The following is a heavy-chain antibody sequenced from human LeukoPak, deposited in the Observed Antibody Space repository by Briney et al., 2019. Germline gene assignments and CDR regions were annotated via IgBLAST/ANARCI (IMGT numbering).Heavy chain of an antibody. J-gene: IGHJ1*01. CDR3: ARDRGAGASYFHF. D-gene: IGHD6-13*01. CDR1: GGSISSYY. CDR2: KYTTGAI. V-gene: IGHV4-4*07. Sequence: SETLSLTCTVSGGSISSYYWSWIRQPAGKGLEWIGRKYTTGAINYNPSLESRVTISLDTSKNQFSLSLSSVTAADTAVYYCARDRGAGASYFHFWGQGTLVTVSS.